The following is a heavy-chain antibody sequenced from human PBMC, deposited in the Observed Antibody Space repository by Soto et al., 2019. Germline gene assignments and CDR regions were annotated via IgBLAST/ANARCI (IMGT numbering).Heavy chain of an antibody. CDR2: ISAYNGNT. Sequence: ASVKVSCKASGYTFTSYGISWVRQAPGQGLEWMGWISAYNGNTNYAQKLQGRVTMTTDTSTSTAYMELRSLRSDDTAVYYCARDPLGYCSGGSCYGPHGMDVWDQGTTVTVSS. J-gene: IGHJ6*02. CDR1: GYTFTSYG. CDR3: ARDPLGYCSGGSCYGPHGMDV. V-gene: IGHV1-18*04. D-gene: IGHD2-15*01.